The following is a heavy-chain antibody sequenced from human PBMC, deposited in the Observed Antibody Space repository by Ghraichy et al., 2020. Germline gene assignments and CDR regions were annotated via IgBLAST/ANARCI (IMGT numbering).Heavy chain of an antibody. CDR2: IYYSGST. CDR1: GGSISSYY. D-gene: IGHD3-10*01. J-gene: IGHJ6*02. Sequence: SETLSLTCTVSGGSISSYYWSWIRQPPGKGLEWIGYIYYSGSTNYNPSRMSRVTISVDTSKNQFSLKLSAVTAADTAVYYCARSTYYYGSGSYYGWVWDYYYGMDVWGQGTTVTVSS. V-gene: IGHV4-59*01. CDR3: ARSTYYYGSGSYYGWVWDYYYGMDV.